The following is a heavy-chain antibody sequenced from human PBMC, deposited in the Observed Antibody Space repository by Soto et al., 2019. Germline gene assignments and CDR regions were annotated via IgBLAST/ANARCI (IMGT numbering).Heavy chain of an antibody. CDR1: GGRFTRSW. Sequence: PGESLTISCACSGGRFTRSWINWVRQTPGKGLAWVGTIDPTNSNVNDNPSFRGHVSLSVDKSISTAYLEWSSVKSSDTAMYYCAGLRGGGGGGDYWGQGTLVTVSS. D-gene: IGHD2-15*01. CDR3: AGLRGGGGGGDY. V-gene: IGHV5-10-1*01. J-gene: IGHJ4*01. CDR2: IDPTNSNV.